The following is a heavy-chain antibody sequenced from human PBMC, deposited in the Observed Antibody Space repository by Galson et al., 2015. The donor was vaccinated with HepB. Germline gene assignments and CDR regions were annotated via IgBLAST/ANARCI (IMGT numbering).Heavy chain of an antibody. CDR1: GFTFSSYS. Sequence: SLRLSCAASGFTFSSYSMNWVRQAPGQGLEWVSSISSSSSYIYYADSVKGRFTISRDNAKNSLYLQMNSLRAEDTAVYYCARDEAVVVPAAMRDYYMDVWGKGTTVTVSS. V-gene: IGHV3-21*01. CDR3: ARDEAVVVPAAMRDYYMDV. CDR2: ISSSSSYI. J-gene: IGHJ6*03. D-gene: IGHD2-2*01.